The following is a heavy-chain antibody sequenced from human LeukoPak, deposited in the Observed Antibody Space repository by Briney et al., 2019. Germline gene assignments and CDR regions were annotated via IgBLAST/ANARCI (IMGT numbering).Heavy chain of an antibody. J-gene: IGHJ4*02. Sequence: SETLSLTCTVSGYSISSGYYWGWIRQPPGKGLEWIGSIYHSGSTYYNPSLKSRVTISVDTSKNQFSLKLSSVTAADTAVYYCASYGYSSGWYLYWGQGTLVTVSS. D-gene: IGHD6-19*01. V-gene: IGHV4-38-2*02. CDR1: GYSISSGYY. CDR2: IYHSGST. CDR3: ASYGYSSGWYLY.